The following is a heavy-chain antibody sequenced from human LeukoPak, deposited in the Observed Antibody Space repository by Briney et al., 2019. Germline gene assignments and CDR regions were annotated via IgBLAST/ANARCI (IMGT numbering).Heavy chain of an antibody. Sequence: GGSLGLPCAAFGLTFSSLSMNWVRRAPGKGREWVSSISSSSSYIYYADSVKGRFTISRDNAKNSLYLQMNSLRAEDTAVYYCARDSNWNYVGVYNWFDPWGQGTLVTVSS. CDR3: ARDSNWNYVGVYNWFDP. CDR2: ISSSSSYI. V-gene: IGHV3-21*01. CDR1: GLTFSSLS. J-gene: IGHJ5*02. D-gene: IGHD1-7*01.